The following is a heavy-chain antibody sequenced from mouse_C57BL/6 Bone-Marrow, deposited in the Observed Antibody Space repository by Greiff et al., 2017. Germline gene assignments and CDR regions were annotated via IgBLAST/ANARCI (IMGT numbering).Heavy chain of an antibody. V-gene: IGHV1-76*01. J-gene: IGHJ2*01. Sequence: QVQLKQSGAELVRPGASVKLSCTASGYTFTDYYINWVKQRPGQGLEWIARIYPGSGNTYYNEKFKGKATLTAEKSSSTAYMQLSSLTSEDSAVYFCARPIYYYGSRDYWGQGTTLTVSS. D-gene: IGHD1-1*01. CDR2: IYPGSGNT. CDR1: GYTFTDYY. CDR3: ARPIYYYGSRDY.